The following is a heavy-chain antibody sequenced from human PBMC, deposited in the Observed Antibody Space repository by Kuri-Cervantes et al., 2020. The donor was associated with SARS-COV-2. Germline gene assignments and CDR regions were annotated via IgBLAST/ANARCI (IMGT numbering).Heavy chain of an antibody. Sequence: SETLSLTCTVSGGSISSGGYYWSWIRQHPGKGLEWIGYIYYSGSTYYNPSLKSRVTIPVDTSKNQFSLKLSSVTAADTAVYYCARSPRVQGAIIQGYAFDIWGQGTMVTVSS. J-gene: IGHJ3*02. CDR2: IYYSGST. V-gene: IGHV4-31*03. CDR3: ARSPRVQGAIIQGYAFDI. CDR1: GGSISSGGYY. D-gene: IGHD3-10*01.